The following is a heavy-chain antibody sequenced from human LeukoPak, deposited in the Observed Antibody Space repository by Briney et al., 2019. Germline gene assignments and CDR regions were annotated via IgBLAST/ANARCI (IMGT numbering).Heavy chain of an antibody. Sequence: GASVKISCKAYGYRFRDHYIHWVRQAPGQGLEYLGWINPNSDGTNYAQKFQGRVTLTRDTSIDTAYIHLDSLTSDDTAVYFCARGYFGDYVLDTWGQGTLVTVSS. CDR3: ARGYFGDYVLDT. J-gene: IGHJ5*02. D-gene: IGHD4-17*01. V-gene: IGHV1-2*02. CDR2: INPNSDGT. CDR1: GYRFRDHY.